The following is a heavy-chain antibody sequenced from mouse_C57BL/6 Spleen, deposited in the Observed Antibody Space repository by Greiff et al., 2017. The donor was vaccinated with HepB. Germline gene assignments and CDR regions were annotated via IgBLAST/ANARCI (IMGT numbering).Heavy chain of an antibody. V-gene: IGHV1-69*01. D-gene: IGHD1-1*01. CDR2: IDPSDSYT. Sequence: VQLQQPGAELVMPGASVKLSCKASGYTFTSYWMHWVKQRPGQGLEWIGEIDPSDSYTNYNQKFKGKSTLTVDKSSSTAYMQLSSLTSEDSAVYYCARGPHSYGSSPLDYWGQGTTLTVSS. CDR1: GYTFTSYW. CDR3: ARGPHSYGSSPLDY. J-gene: IGHJ2*01.